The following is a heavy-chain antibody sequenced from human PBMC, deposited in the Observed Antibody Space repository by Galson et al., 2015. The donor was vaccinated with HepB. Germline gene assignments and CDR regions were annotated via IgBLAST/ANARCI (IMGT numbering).Heavy chain of an antibody. Sequence: SLRLSCAASGFTFSDYYMSWIRQAPGKGLEWVSYISSSSSYTNYADSVKGRFTISRDNAKNSLYLQMNSLRAEDTAVYYCARRPVEWSPVWFDPWGQGTLVTVSS. V-gene: IGHV3-11*03. CDR1: GFTFSDYY. J-gene: IGHJ5*02. CDR2: ISSSSSYT. CDR3: ARRPVEWSPVWFDP. D-gene: IGHD3-3*01.